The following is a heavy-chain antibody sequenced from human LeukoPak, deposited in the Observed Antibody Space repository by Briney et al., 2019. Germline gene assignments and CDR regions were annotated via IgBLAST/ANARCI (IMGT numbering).Heavy chain of an antibody. V-gene: IGHV4-34*01. J-gene: IGHJ4*02. CDR3: ARGGIVVVPAANDFDY. D-gene: IGHD2-2*01. CDR1: GGSFSGYY. Sequence: SETLSLTCAVYGGSFSGYYWSWIRQPPGKGLEWIGEINHSGSTNYNPSLKSRVTISVDTSKNQFSLKLSSVTAADTAVYYCARGGIVVVPAANDFDYWGQGTLVTVSS. CDR2: INHSGST.